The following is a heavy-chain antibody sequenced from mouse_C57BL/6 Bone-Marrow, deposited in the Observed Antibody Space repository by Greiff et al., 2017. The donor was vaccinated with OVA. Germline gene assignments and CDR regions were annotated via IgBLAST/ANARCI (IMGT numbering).Heavy chain of an antibody. CDR2: IDPSDSYT. CDR3: ARWITTVVAPYFDY. J-gene: IGHJ2*01. V-gene: IGHV1-50*01. D-gene: IGHD1-1*01. Sequence: QVQLQQPGAELVKPGASVKLSCKASGYTFTSYWMQWVKQRPGQGLAWIGEIDPSDSYTNYNQKFKGKATLTVDTSSSTAYMQLSSLTSEDSAVYYCARWITTVVAPYFDYWGQGTTLTVSS. CDR1: GYTFTSYW.